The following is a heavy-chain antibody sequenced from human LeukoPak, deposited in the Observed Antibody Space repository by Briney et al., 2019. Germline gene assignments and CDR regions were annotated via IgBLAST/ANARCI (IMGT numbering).Heavy chain of an antibody. Sequence: PGGSLRLSCAASGFTFSSYGMSWVRQAPGKGLEWVSGISGSGGSTYYADSVKGRFTISRDNSKNTLYLQMNSLRAEDTAVYYCATTLLRASTYMDVWGKGTTVTVSS. CDR3: ATTLLRASTYMDV. CDR2: ISGSGGST. D-gene: IGHD1-1*01. CDR1: GFTFSSYG. V-gene: IGHV3-23*01. J-gene: IGHJ6*03.